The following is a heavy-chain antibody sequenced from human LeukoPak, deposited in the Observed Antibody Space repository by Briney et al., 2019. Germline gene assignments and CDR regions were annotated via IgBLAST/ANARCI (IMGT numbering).Heavy chain of an antibody. D-gene: IGHD2-2*01. CDR3: ARMGLYCSSTSCKNYYYYGMDV. V-gene: IGHV4-34*01. CDR1: GGSFSGYY. CDR2: INHSGST. Sequence: SETLSLTRAVYGGSFSGYYWSWIRQPPGKGLEWIGEINHSGSTNYNPSLKSRVTISVDTSKNQFSLKLSSVTAADTAVYYCARMGLYCSSTSCKNYYYYGMDVWGQGTTVTVSS. J-gene: IGHJ6*02.